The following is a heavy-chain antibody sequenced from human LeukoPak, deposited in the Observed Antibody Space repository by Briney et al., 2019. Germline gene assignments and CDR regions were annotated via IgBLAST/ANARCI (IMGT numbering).Heavy chain of an antibody. J-gene: IGHJ4*02. D-gene: IGHD5-18*01. V-gene: IGHV3-66*01. CDR2: LYTGDNT. Sequence: GGSLRLSCAASGFTVSSNYMSWVRQAPGKGLEWVSVLYTGDNTYYADSVKGRFTTSRDNSKNTLYLQMNSLRGEDTAVYYCARVGSGDIYGYGDYWGQGTLVTVSS. CDR1: GFTVSSNY. CDR3: ARVGSGDIYGYGDY.